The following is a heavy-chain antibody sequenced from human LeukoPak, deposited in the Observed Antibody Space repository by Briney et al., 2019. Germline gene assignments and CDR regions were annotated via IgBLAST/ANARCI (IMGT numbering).Heavy chain of an antibody. V-gene: IGHV4-30-4*01. CDR2: IYYSGST. CDR1: GGSISSGDYY. Sequence: PSETLSLTCTVSGGSISSGDYYWCWIRQPPGTGLEWIGYIYYSGSTYYNPSLKSLVTISVDTSKNQFSLKLSSVTAADTAVYYCARGRSPDYWGQGTLVTGAS. J-gene: IGHJ4*01. CDR3: ARGRSPDY. D-gene: IGHD1-14*01.